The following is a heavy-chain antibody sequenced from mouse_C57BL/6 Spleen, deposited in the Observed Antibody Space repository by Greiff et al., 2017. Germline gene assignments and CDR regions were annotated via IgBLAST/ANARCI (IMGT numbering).Heavy chain of an antibody. Sequence: VQLQQSGPELVKPGASVKMSCKASGYTFTDYNMHWVKQSHGKSLEWIGYINPNNGGTSYNQKFKGKATLTVNKSSSTAYMELRSLTSEDSAVYYCADGNDVDWYFDVWGTGTTVTVSS. CDR2: INPNNGGT. CDR3: ADGNDVDWYFDV. CDR1: GYTFTDYN. J-gene: IGHJ1*03. D-gene: IGHD2-2*01. V-gene: IGHV1-22*01.